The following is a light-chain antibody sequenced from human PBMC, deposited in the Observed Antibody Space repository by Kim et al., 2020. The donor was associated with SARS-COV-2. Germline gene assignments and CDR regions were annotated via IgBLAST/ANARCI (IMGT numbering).Light chain of an antibody. CDR2: EHN. J-gene: IGLJ2*01. Sequence: NLMLTQPHSVSESPGKTVTISCTRSSGRIASNYVQWYHKRPGSAPTTVIYEHNHRPSGVPDRFSGSIDSSSNSASLTISGLQPEDEADYYCQSFDSSNPVVFGGGTQVTVL. CDR1: SGRIASNY. V-gene: IGLV6-57*04. CDR3: QSFDSSNPVV.